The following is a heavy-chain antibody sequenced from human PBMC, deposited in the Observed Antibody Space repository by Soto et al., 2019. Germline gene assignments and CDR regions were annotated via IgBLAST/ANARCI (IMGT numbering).Heavy chain of an antibody. D-gene: IGHD6-13*01. CDR2: IYWDDDK. CDR1: GFSLSTSGVG. CDR3: AHRRRSSRGYYYYGMDV. V-gene: IGHV2-5*02. Sequence: GPTLVNPTQTLTLTCTFSGFSLSTSGVGVGWIRQPPGKALEWLALIYWDDDKRYSPSLKSRLTITKDTSKNQVVLTMTNMDPVDTATYYCAHRRRSSRGYYYYGMDVWGQGTTVTVSS. J-gene: IGHJ6*02.